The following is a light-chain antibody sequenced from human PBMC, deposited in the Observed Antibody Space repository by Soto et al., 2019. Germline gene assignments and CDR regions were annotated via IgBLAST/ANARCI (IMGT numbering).Light chain of an antibody. CDR1: QSVLYSSNNRNC. Sequence: DIVMTQSPDSLAVSLGERATVNCKSSQSVLYSSNNRNCLAWYQQKPGQPPKLLVYWASTRESGVPDRFSGSGSGTDFPLTISSLQAEDVAVYYCHQYCNIPYTFGQGTKLEIK. J-gene: IGKJ2*01. CDR3: HQYCNIPYT. V-gene: IGKV4-1*01. CDR2: WAS.